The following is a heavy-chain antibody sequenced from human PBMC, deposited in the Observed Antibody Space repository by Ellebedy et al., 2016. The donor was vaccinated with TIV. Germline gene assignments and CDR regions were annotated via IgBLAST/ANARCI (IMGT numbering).Heavy chain of an antibody. D-gene: IGHD5-18*01. CDR3: VRDKSSGSTYGSHFDY. Sequence: GESLKISCAASGFTFSSYWMQWVRQAPGKGLEWVANIKQDGSDKYYVDSVKGRFTISRDNAKNSLCLQMNSLRAEDTAVYYCVRDKSSGSTYGSHFDYWGQGSLVTVSS. CDR2: IKQDGSDK. CDR1: GFTFSSYW. V-gene: IGHV3-7*01. J-gene: IGHJ4*02.